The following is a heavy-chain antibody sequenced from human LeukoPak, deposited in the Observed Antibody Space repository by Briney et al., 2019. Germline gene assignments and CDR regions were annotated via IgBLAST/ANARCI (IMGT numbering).Heavy chain of an antibody. J-gene: IGHJ4*02. CDR2: VSAYNGNT. V-gene: IGHV1-18*01. D-gene: IGHD2-15*01. CDR1: GYSFTSYG. Sequence: ASVKVSCKASGYSFTSYGISWVRQTPGRELDWMGWVSAYNGNTNSAQKFQGRVTMTTDTSTSTAYMELRRVISDDTAVYYCAKDCSGGTCYFDYWGQGTLVTVSS. CDR3: AKDCSGGTCYFDY.